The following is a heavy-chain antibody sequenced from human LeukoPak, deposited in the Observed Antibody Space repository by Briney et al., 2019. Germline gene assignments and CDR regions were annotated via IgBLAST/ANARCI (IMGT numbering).Heavy chain of an antibody. Sequence: SQTLSLTCNVSGDSITSGGYCWSWIRQHPGKGLEWIGYICYSGNTYYNPSLKGRVTISIDTSKNQFSLNLNSVTAADTAVYYCATGRNVVVPAAILGVGPWYYYYYMDVWGKGTTVTVSS. CDR2: ICYSGNT. D-gene: IGHD2-2*02. CDR3: ATGRNVVVPAAILGVGPWYYYYYMDV. J-gene: IGHJ6*03. V-gene: IGHV4-31*03. CDR1: GDSITSGGYC.